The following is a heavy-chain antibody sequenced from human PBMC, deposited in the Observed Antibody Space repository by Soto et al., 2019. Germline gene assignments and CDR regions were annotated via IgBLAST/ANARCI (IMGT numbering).Heavy chain of an antibody. Sequence: QVQLVQSGAEVKKPGASVKVSCKASGYTFTSYGIIWVRQAPGQGLEYMGWISTFNGNTNYAQKLQGRGTMTTDSSASTAYMELRSLRSDDTAVYYCARVWDIAVAGGLGYWGQGTRVTVSS. V-gene: IGHV1-18*01. D-gene: IGHD6-19*01. CDR1: GYTFTSYG. CDR2: ISTFNGNT. J-gene: IGHJ4*02. CDR3: ARVWDIAVAGGLGY.